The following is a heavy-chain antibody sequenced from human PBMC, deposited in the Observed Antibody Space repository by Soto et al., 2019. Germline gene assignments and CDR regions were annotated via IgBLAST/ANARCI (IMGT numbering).Heavy chain of an antibody. CDR2: IYYSGST. V-gene: IGHV4-30-4*02. CDR1: GGSISSYDYY. J-gene: IGHJ4*02. Sequence: SETLSLTCTVSGGSISSYDYYWSWIRQPPGKGLECIGYIYYSGSTYYNPSLKSRVTISVDTSTSTAYMELRSLTSDDTAVYYCARDPSNTSGNKLYLDYWGQGTPVTVSS. CDR3: ARDPSNTSGNKLYLDY. D-gene: IGHD2-2*01.